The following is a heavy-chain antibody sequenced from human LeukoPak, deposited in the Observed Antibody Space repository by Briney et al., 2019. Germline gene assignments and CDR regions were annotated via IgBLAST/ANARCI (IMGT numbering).Heavy chain of an antibody. CDR1: GGSISSGDYY. D-gene: IGHD3-22*01. V-gene: IGHV4-39*02. CDR3: ARRRYYDSTGYLD. Sequence: SETLSLTCTVSGGSISSGDYYWSWIRQPPGKGLEWIGDIYYSGRTYYNPSLGSRVSISLDTSMNDFSLTLSYVTAADTAVYYCARRRYYDSTGYLDWGRGSLVIVSS. J-gene: IGHJ1*01. CDR2: IYYSGRT.